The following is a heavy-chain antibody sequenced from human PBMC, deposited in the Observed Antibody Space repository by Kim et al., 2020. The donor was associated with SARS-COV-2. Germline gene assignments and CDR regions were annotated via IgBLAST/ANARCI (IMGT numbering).Heavy chain of an antibody. Sequence: GGSLRLSCAASGFTFNKYAMNWVRQAPGKGLEWVSSINGRGGSTYYADSVKGRFNISRDNSNNILYLQMNSLRAEDAAVYYCANAEEVRDGVWGGYWSPLNYYCGMDVWGQGTTVTVSS. CDR2: INGRGGST. CDR1: GFTFNKYA. CDR3: ANAEEVRDGVWGGYWSPLNYYCGMDV. V-gene: IGHV3-23*01. D-gene: IGHD3-3*01. J-gene: IGHJ6*02.